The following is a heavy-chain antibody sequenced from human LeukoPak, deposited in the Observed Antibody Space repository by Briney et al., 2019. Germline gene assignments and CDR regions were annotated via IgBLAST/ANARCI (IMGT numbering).Heavy chain of an antibody. CDR2: IYYSGSS. D-gene: IGHD5-24*01. Sequence: SETLSLTCTVSGGSISSGSYYWGWLRQHPGKGLEWIGSIYYSGSSYYNPSLKSRVTISVDTSKNQFSLKLSSVTAADTAVYYCARRAHNSVYFDYWGQGTLVTVSS. V-gene: IGHV4-39*01. CDR3: ARRAHNSVYFDY. CDR1: GGSISSGSYY. J-gene: IGHJ4*02.